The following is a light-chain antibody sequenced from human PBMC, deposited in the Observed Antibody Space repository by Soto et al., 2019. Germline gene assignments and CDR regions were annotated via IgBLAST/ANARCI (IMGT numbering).Light chain of an antibody. V-gene: IGKV3-20*01. CDR1: QTVSRNF. CDR2: GAS. CDR3: QQYADSPGT. Sequence: EIVLTQSPGTLSLSPGERATLSCRASQTVSRNFLAWYQQRPGQAPKLLLSGASSRATGIPDRFSGSGSGTDFTLTISRLEAEDFALYSCQQYADSPGTFGQGTKLEIK. J-gene: IGKJ2*02.